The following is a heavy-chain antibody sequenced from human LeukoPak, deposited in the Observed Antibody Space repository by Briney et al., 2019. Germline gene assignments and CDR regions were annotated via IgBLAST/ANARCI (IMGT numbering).Heavy chain of an antibody. Sequence: GGSLRLSCAVSGITFSSDWMSWVRQAPGKGLEWVANIKQDGSEKYYVDSVKGRFAISRDNAKNSLYLQMNSLRAEDTAVYYCARSDSGSYYYYGMDVWGQGTTVTVSS. D-gene: IGHD1-26*01. V-gene: IGHV3-7*01. CDR1: GITFSSDW. CDR3: ARSDSGSYYYYGMDV. CDR2: IKQDGSEK. J-gene: IGHJ6*02.